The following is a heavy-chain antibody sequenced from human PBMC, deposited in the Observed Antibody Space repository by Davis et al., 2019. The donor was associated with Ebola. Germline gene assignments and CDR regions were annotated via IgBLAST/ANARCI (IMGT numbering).Heavy chain of an antibody. Sequence: PGGSLRLSCAASGFTFSSYWMHWVRHAPGKGLVWVSRINSDGSSTSYADSVKGRFTISRDNAKNTLYLQKNSLRVEDTAVYYCAREMATTNDAFDIWGQGTMVSVSS. CDR3: AREMATTNDAFDI. CDR2: INSDGSST. D-gene: IGHD5-24*01. V-gene: IGHV3-74*01. J-gene: IGHJ3*02. CDR1: GFTFSSYW.